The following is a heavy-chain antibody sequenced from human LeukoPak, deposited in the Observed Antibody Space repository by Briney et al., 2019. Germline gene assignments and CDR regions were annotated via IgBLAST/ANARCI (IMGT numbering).Heavy chain of an antibody. CDR2: IKQDGSEK. J-gene: IGHJ4*02. Sequence: GGSLRLSCAASGFTFSSYWMGRVRQAPGKGLEWVANIKQDGSEKYYVDSMKGRFTISRDNAKNSLYLQMNSLRVEDTAVYYCARVIGSYFDSWGQGTLVTVSS. CDR1: GFTFSSYW. D-gene: IGHD3-10*01. V-gene: IGHV3-7*01. CDR3: ARVIGSYFDS.